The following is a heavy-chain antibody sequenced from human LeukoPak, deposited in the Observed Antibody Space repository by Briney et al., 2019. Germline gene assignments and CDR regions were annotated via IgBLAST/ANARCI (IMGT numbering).Heavy chain of an antibody. CDR3: ARQVATIRFPDY. CDR2: IYYSGST. V-gene: IGHV4-39*01. Sequence: PSETLSLTCTVSGGSISSSSYYWGWIRQPPGKGLEWIGSIYYSGSTYYNPSLKSRVTISVDTSKNQFSLKLSSVTAADTAVYYCARQVATIRFPDYWGQGTLVTVSS. CDR1: GGSISSSSYY. D-gene: IGHD5-12*01. J-gene: IGHJ4*02.